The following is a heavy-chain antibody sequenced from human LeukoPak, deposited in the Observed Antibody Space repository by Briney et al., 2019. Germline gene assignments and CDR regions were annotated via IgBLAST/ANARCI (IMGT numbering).Heavy chain of an antibody. D-gene: IGHD3-3*01. CDR1: GGSISSYY. Sequence: SETLSLTCTVSGGSISSYYWSWIRQPPGKGLEWIGYIYYSGSTNYNPSLKSRVTISVDTSKNQFSLKLSSVTAADTAVYYCARVYRSRITIFGMVIIPSWFDPWGQGTLVTVSS. CDR3: ARVYRSRITIFGMVIIPSWFDP. J-gene: IGHJ5*02. CDR2: IYYSGST. V-gene: IGHV4-59*01.